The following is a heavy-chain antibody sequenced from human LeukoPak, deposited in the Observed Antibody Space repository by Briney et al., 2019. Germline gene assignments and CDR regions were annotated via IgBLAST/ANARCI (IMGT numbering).Heavy chain of an antibody. Sequence: PGGSLRLSCAVSEFTFSSYAMTWVRHAPGKGLEWVSGISAGVGNTYYADSVKGRFTIARDNSKNTLYLQMISLRAEDTAVYYCAKDRLGVIISGAFDIWGQGTMVTVSS. D-gene: IGHD3-3*01. CDR3: AKDRLGVIISGAFDI. J-gene: IGHJ3*02. CDR2: ISAGVGNT. V-gene: IGHV3-23*01. CDR1: EFTFSSYA.